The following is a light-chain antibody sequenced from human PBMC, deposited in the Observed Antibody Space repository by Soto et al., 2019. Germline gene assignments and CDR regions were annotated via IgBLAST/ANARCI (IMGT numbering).Light chain of an antibody. V-gene: IGLV2-14*01. CDR1: SSDVGGYNY. J-gene: IGLJ7*01. Sequence: QSALTQPASVSGSPGQSITISCTGTSSDVGGYNYVSWYQQNPGKAPKLMIYEVTNRPSGVSNRFSGSKSGNTASLTISGLQAEDEADYYCSSYTSSSTLVLFGGGTQLTVL. CDR3: SSYTSSSTLVL. CDR2: EVT.